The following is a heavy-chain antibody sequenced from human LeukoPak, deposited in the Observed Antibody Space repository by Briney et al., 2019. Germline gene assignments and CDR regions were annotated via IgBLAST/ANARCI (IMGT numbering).Heavy chain of an antibody. V-gene: IGHV1-8*01. CDR1: GYTFTSYD. D-gene: IGHD6-13*01. Sequence: ASVKVSCKASGYTFTSYDINWVRQATGQGLGWMGWMNPNSGNTGYAQKFQGRVTMTRNTSISTAYMELSSLRSEDTAVYYCARESRSSSPKDYWGQGTLVTVSS. J-gene: IGHJ4*02. CDR2: MNPNSGNT. CDR3: ARESRSSSPKDY.